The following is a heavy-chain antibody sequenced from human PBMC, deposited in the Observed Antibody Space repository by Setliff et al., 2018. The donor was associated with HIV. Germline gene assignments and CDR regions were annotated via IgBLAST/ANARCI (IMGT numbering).Heavy chain of an antibody. CDR2: IYYTGST. Sequence: SETLSLTCTVSGASVSSGGFYWSWIRQPPGKGLEWIGYIYYTGSTYYNPSLKSRVTLSLDTSRNQFTLKLSSVTAADTAVYYGECYNSDDGYFDNWGQGALVTVSS. D-gene: IGHD2-8*01. CDR1: GASVSSGGFY. V-gene: IGHV4-30-4*08. J-gene: IGHJ4*02. CDR3: ECYNSDDGYFDN.